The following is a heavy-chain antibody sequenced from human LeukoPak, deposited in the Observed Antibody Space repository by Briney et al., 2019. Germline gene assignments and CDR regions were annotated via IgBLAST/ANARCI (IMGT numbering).Heavy chain of an antibody. CDR2: ISAYNGNT. Sequence: GASVKVSCKASGYTFTSYGISWVRQAPGQGLEWMGWISAYNGNTNYAQKLQGRVTMTTDTSTSTAYMELRSLRSDDTAVYYCARRGYYDSSGYFLFDYWGQGTLVTVSS. J-gene: IGHJ4*02. V-gene: IGHV1-18*01. CDR3: ARRGYYDSSGYFLFDY. CDR1: GYTFTSYG. D-gene: IGHD3-22*01.